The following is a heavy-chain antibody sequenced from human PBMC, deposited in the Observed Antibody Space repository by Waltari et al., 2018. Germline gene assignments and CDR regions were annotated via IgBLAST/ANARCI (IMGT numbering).Heavy chain of an antibody. D-gene: IGHD6-6*01. Sequence: QLQLQESGPGLVKPSETLSLTCTVSGDSISNANYHWAWVRQPPGKGVEWIGSIYYNVITYYSPSLKSRVTISVDTSKNQFSLRLSSVTAADTAVYYCTTEYSSSSAYWGQGTLVTVSS. CDR2: IYYNVIT. V-gene: IGHV4-39*02. J-gene: IGHJ4*02. CDR3: TTEYSSSSAY. CDR1: GDSISNANYH.